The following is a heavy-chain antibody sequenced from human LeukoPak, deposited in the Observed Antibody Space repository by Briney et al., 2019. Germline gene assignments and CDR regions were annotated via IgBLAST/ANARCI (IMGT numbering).Heavy chain of an antibody. CDR2: ISGSGGST. CDR3: ANHHGDIVVVPAAN. Sequence: GGSLRLSCAASGFTFSSCAMSWVRQAPGKGLEWVSAISGSGGSTYYADSVKGRFTISRDNSKNTLYLQMNSLRAEDTAVYYCANHHGDIVVVPAANWGQGTLVTVSS. V-gene: IGHV3-23*01. D-gene: IGHD2-2*01. CDR1: GFTFSSCA. J-gene: IGHJ4*02.